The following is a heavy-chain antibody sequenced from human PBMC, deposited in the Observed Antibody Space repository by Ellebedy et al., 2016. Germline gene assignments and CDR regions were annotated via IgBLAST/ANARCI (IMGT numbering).Heavy chain of an antibody. CDR2: ISSNGGST. D-gene: IGHD2-15*01. Sequence: GGSLRLXXAASGFTFSSYAMHWVRQAPGKGLEYVSAISSNGGSTYYANSVKGRFTISRDNSKNTLYLQMGSLRAEDMAVYYCARGVVVADLYYYYYYGMDVWGQGTTVTVSS. CDR3: ARGVVVADLYYYYYYGMDV. V-gene: IGHV3-64*01. J-gene: IGHJ6*02. CDR1: GFTFSSYA.